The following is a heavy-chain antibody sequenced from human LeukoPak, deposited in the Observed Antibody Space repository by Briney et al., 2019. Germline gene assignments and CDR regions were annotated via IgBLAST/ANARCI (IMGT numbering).Heavy chain of an antibody. CDR3: ARALDSSSSRYQAFEE. CDR1: GFTFSDYY. Sequence: PGGSLRLSCAASGFTFSDYYMSWIRQAPGKGLEWVSYISSGTSTMYYTDSVKGRFSISRDNAKNSLYLQMNSLRAEDTAVYYCARALDSSSSRYQAFEEWGQGTLVTVSS. V-gene: IGHV3-11*04. J-gene: IGHJ4*02. CDR2: ISSGTSTM. D-gene: IGHD2-2*01.